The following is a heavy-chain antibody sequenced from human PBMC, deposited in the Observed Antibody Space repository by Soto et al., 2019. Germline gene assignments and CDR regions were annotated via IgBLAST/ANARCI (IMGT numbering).Heavy chain of an antibody. J-gene: IGHJ4*02. CDR3: ARATLNYYGSGSYYKGFRIFDY. CDR2: INHSGST. V-gene: IGHV4-34*01. D-gene: IGHD3-10*01. CDR1: GGSFSGYY. Sequence: PSETLSLTCAVYGGSFSGYYWSWIRQPPGKGLEWIGEINHSGSTNYNPSLKSRVTISVDTSKNQFSLKLSSVTAADTAVYYCARATLNYYGSGSYYKGFRIFDYWGQGTLVTVSS.